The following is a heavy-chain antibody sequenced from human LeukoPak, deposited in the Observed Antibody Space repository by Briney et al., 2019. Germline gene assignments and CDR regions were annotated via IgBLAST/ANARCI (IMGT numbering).Heavy chain of an antibody. J-gene: IGHJ4*02. V-gene: IGHV1-46*01. CDR1: GYTFTSYY. CDR2: INPSGGST. Sequence: ASVKVSCKASGYTFTSYYMHWVRQAPGQGLEWMGIINPSGGSTSYAQKFQGRVTITADESTSTAYMELSSLRSEDTAVYYCARENLHYDSSGYYGYWGQGTLVTVSS. D-gene: IGHD3-22*01. CDR3: ARENLHYDSSGYYGY.